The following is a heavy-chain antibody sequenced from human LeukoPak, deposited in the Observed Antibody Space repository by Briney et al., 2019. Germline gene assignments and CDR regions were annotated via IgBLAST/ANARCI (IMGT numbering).Heavy chain of an antibody. J-gene: IGHJ4*02. CDR1: GGSISSGSYY. CDR3: ARQSYVSAAGPHFDY. V-gene: IGHV4-61*02. D-gene: IGHD6-13*01. Sequence: SGTLSLTCTVSGGSISSGSYYWSWIRQPAGKGLEWIGRIYTSGSTNYNPSLKSRVTISVDTSKNQFSLKLSSVTAADTAVYYCARQSYVSAAGPHFDYWGQGTLVTVSS. CDR2: IYTSGST.